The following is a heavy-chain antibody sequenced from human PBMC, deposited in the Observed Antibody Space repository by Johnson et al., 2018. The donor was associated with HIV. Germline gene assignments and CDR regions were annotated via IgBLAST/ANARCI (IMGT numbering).Heavy chain of an antibody. V-gene: IGHV3-11*01. J-gene: IGHJ3*02. Sequence: QLVESGGGLVKPGGSLRLSCAASGFTVSRNYMSWIRQAPGKGLEWVSYIRSSGSTIFYADSVKGRFTISRDNAKKSLYLQMNSLRAEDTALYYCLRCVGVYGYDECDAFDIWGQGTMVTISS. CDR3: LRCVGVYGYDECDAFDI. D-gene: IGHD5-18*01. CDR2: IRSSGSTI. CDR1: GFTVSRNY.